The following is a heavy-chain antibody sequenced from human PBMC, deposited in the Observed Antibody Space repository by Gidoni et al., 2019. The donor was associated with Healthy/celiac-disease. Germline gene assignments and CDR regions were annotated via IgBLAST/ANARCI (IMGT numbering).Heavy chain of an antibody. CDR1: GFTLSDYY. J-gene: IGHJ4*02. CDR3: ARDQYYYDSSGYYYDY. CDR2: ISSSSSYT. D-gene: IGHD3-22*01. V-gene: IGHV3-11*05. Sequence: QVQLVESGGGLVKPGGSLRLSCAASGFTLSDYYMSWIRQAPGKGLEWVSYISSSSSYTNYADSVKGRFTISRDNAKNSLYLQMNSLRAEDTAVYYCARDQYYYDSSGYYYDYWGQGTLVTVSS.